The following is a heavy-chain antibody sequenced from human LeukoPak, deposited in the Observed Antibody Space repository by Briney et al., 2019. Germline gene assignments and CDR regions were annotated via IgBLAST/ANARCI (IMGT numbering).Heavy chain of an antibody. Sequence: SETLSLTYTVSGGSISTYYWSWIRQSAGKGLEWIGRIYTSGDTNYNPSLKSRVTLSLDKSKNQFFLQLTSVTAADTAVYYCARDRDNVATYDIGYWGQGTLVTVSS. D-gene: IGHD5-12*01. CDR1: GGSISTYY. V-gene: IGHV4-4*07. J-gene: IGHJ4*02. CDR3: ARDRDNVATYDIGY. CDR2: IYTSGDT.